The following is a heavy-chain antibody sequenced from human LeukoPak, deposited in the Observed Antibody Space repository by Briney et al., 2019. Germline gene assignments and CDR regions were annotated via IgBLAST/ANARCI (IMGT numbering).Heavy chain of an antibody. D-gene: IGHD3-9*01. V-gene: IGHV1-69*05. CDR2: IIPIFGTA. CDR1: GGTFISYA. J-gene: IGHJ4*02. Sequence: SVKVSCKASGGTFISYAISWVRQAPGQGLEWMGRIIPIFGTANYAQKFQGRVTITTDESTSTAYMELSSLRSEDTAVYYCARHYDILTGYFDYWGQGTLVTVSS. CDR3: ARHYDILTGYFDY.